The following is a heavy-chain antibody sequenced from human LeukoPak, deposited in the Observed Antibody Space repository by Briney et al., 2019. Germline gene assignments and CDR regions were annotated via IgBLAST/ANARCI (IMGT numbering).Heavy chain of an antibody. CDR1: GYSISSGYY. J-gene: IGHJ5*02. CDR3: ARAGDSATNWFDP. D-gene: IGHD2-21*01. Sequence: PSETLSLTCTVSGYSISSGYYWGWIRPPPGKGLEWIGSIYHSGTTYYNPSLKSRVTISVDTSKNQFSLKLSSVTAADTAVYYCARAGDSATNWFDPWGQGTLVTVSS. V-gene: IGHV4-38-2*02. CDR2: IYHSGTT.